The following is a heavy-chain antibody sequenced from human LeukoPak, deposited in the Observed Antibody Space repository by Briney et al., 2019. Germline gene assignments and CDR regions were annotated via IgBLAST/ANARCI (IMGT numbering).Heavy chain of an antibody. CDR2: IIPISGIT. D-gene: IGHD2-21*01. J-gene: IGHJ5*02. CDR1: GGTFTSYA. V-gene: IGHV1-69*15. Sequence: ASVKVSCKTSGGTFTSYATTWVRQAPGQGLEWMGKIIPISGITNYAQKFQGRVTFTADESTSTAYMELSSLRSEDTALYYCARKLRLGGNWLDPWGQGTLVTVSS. CDR3: ARKLRLGGNWLDP.